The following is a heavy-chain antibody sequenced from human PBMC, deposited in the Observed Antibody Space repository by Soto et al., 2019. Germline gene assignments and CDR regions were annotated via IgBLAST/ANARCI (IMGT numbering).Heavy chain of an antibody. CDR2: IWYDGSNK. Sequence: PGGSLRLSCAASGFTFSSYGMHWVRQAPGKGLEWVAVIWYDGSNKYYADSVKGRFTISRDNAKNTLYLQMNSLRAEDTAVYYCAAAGSRNTNDYWGQGTLVTVSS. CDR3: AAAGSRNTNDY. V-gene: IGHV3-33*01. D-gene: IGHD6-13*01. CDR1: GFTFSSYG. J-gene: IGHJ4*02.